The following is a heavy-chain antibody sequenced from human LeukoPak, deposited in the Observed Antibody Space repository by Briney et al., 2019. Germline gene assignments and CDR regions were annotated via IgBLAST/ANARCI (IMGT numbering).Heavy chain of an antibody. CDR1: GGSINNYY. CDR2: IYTRGGT. CDR3: ARGRYCSADICSGGDAFDI. V-gene: IGHV4-4*07. Sequence: SETLSLTCTVSGGSINNYYWSWIRQPAGKGLEWIGRIYTRGGTNYNPSLKSRVTMSVDTSKNQFSLKLSSVTAADTAVYYCARGRYCSADICSGGDAFDIWGEGTMVSVSS. J-gene: IGHJ3*02. D-gene: IGHD2-15*01.